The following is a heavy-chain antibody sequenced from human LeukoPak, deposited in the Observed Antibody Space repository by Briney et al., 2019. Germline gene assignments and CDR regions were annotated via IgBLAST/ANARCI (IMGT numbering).Heavy chain of an antibody. V-gene: IGHV1-58*02. CDR3: AAGPSGSYPHWYFDL. CDR1: GFTFTSSA. CDR2: IAVGSGNT. D-gene: IGHD1-26*01. Sequence: GASVKVSCKASGFTFTSSAMQWVRQARGQRLEWIGWIAVGSGNTNYAQKFQERVTITRDMSTSTAYMELSSLRSEDTAVYYCAAGPSGSYPHWYFDLWGRGTLVTVSS. J-gene: IGHJ2*01.